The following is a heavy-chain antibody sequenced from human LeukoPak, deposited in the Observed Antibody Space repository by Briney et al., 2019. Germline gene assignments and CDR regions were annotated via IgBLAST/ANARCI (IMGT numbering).Heavy chain of an antibody. CDR2: IYSGGST. CDR3: ARGPARYN. J-gene: IGHJ4*02. V-gene: IGHV3-53*01. D-gene: IGHD1-1*01. Sequence: GGSLSLSCAASGFTVSSNHMSWVRQAPGKGLEWVSVIYSGGSTDYADSVKGRFTISRDNMKNTLYLQMNSLRAEDTAVYYCARGPARYNWGQGTLVTFSS. CDR1: GFTVSSNH.